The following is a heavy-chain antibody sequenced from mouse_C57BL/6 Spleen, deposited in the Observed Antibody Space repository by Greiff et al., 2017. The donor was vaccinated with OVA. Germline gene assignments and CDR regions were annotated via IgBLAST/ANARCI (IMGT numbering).Heavy chain of an antibody. Sequence: EVKLVESGGGLVQPKGSLKLSCAASGFSFNTYAMNWVRQAPGTGLEWVARIRSKSNNYATYYADSVKDRFTISRDDSESMLYLQMNNLKTEDTAMYYCVRQTGTSGFAYWGQGTLVTVSA. CDR3: VRQTGTSGFAY. J-gene: IGHJ3*01. D-gene: IGHD4-1*01. V-gene: IGHV10-1*01. CDR1: GFSFNTYA. CDR2: IRSKSNNYAT.